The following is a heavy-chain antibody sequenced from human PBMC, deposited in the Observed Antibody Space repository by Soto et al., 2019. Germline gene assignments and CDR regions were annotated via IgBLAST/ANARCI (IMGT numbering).Heavy chain of an antibody. Sequence: QVQLQQWGAGLLKPSETLSLTCAVSGGSFRGYYWSWIRQPPGTGLEWIGELNHSGSTNYPPSLKSRVTISGDTSKNQFSRKLSSVTAADTAVYYCARLPTLYGSGSYLSALDYWGQGTLVTVSS. CDR3: ARLPTLYGSGSYLSALDY. J-gene: IGHJ4*02. V-gene: IGHV4-34*01. CDR1: GGSFRGYY. D-gene: IGHD3-10*01. CDR2: LNHSGST.